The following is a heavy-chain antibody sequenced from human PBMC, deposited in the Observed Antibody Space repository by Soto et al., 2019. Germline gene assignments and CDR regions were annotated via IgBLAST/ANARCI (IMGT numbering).Heavy chain of an antibody. CDR1: GGSISSYY. V-gene: IGHV4-59*01. CDR3: ARSDSSGYYGDYFDY. CDR2: IYYSGST. Sequence: SETLSLTCTVSGGSISSYYWSWIRQPPGKGLEWIGYIYYSGSTNYNPSLKSRVAISVDTSKNQFSLKLSSVTAADTAVYYCARSDSSGYYGDYFDYWGQGTQLTVSS. J-gene: IGHJ4*02. D-gene: IGHD3-22*01.